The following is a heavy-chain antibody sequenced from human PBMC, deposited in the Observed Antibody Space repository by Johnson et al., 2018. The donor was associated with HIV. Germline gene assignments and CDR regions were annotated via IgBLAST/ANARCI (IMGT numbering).Heavy chain of an antibody. CDR1: GLRFDQYG. CDR3: ARDYYDSSGYHHAFDI. J-gene: IGHJ3*02. V-gene: IGHV3-9*01. CDR2: ISWNSGNI. Sequence: VQPVESAGGLLQPGSPLRLSRAASGLRFDQYGMHWVRQAPGKGSERVSGISWNSGNIDYADSVKGRFTISRDNSKNTLYLQMNSLRAEDTAVYYCARDYYDSSGYHHAFDIWGQGTMVTVSS. D-gene: IGHD3-22*01.